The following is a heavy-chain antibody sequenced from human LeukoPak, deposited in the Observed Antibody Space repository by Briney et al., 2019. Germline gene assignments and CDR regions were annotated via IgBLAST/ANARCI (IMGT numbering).Heavy chain of an antibody. J-gene: IGHJ5*02. V-gene: IGHV4-59*01. CDR1: GGSISSYY. Sequence: SETLSLTCTVSGGSISSYYWSWIRQPPGKGLEWIGYIYYSGSTNCNPSLKSRVTISVDTSKNQFSLKLSSVTAADTAVYYCARTPYYDILTGFPNNWFDPWGQGTLVAVSS. CDR3: ARTPYYDILTGFPNNWFDP. CDR2: IYYSGST. D-gene: IGHD3-9*01.